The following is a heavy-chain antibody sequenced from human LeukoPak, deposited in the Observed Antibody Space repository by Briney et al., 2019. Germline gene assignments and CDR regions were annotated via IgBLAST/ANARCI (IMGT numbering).Heavy chain of an antibody. V-gene: IGHV4-39*07. CDR2: IYYSGST. CDR1: GGSISSSSYY. D-gene: IGHD3-10*01. CDR3: ARLTTMVRGVKHVDY. J-gene: IGHJ4*02. Sequence: PSETLSLTCTVSGGSISSSSYYWGWIRQPPGKGLEWIGSIYYSGSTYYNPSLKSRVTISVDTSKNQFSLKLSSVTAADTAVYYCARLTTMVRGVKHVDYWGQGTLVTVSS.